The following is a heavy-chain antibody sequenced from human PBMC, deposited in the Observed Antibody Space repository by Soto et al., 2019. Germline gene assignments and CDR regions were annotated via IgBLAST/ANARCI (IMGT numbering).Heavy chain of an antibody. CDR3: ARHHVRGRTIAGAAEF. CDR1: GGSLSGYY. D-gene: IGHD1-26*01. CDR2: INHSGNT. Sequence: QVQLQQWGAGLLKPSETLSLTCALYGGSLSGYYWSWIRQPPGKALEWIGEINHSGNTNYNPSLKSRVTISVDTSKNQLFLNLSSVTAADTAMYFCARHHVRGRTIAGAAEFWGQGTLVTVSS. J-gene: IGHJ4*02. V-gene: IGHV4-34*01.